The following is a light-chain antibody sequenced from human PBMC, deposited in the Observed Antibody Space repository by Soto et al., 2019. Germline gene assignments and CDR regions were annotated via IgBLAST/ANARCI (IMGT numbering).Light chain of an antibody. Sequence: QSVLTQPGSVSGSPGQSITISCTGTSSDVGGYNYVFWYQQHPGKAPKLMIYDVSNRPSGVSNRFSGSKSGDTASLTISGLQAEDEADYYCTSYTTSNTYVFGNGTKVTVL. CDR1: SSDVGGYNY. V-gene: IGLV2-14*03. J-gene: IGLJ1*01. CDR3: TSYTTSNTYV. CDR2: DVS.